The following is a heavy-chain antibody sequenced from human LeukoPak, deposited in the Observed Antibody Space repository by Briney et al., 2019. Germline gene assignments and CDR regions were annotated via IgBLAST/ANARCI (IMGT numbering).Heavy chain of an antibody. CDR2: ISWNSGSI. CDR3: AKQRGYSSSWYYFDY. D-gene: IGHD6-13*01. Sequence: GGSLRLSCAASGFTFDKYAMHWVRQAPGKSLEWVSGISWNSGSIGYADSVKGRFTISRDNAKNPLYLQMNSLRAEDTALYYCAKQRGYSSSWYYFDYWGQGTLVTVSS. V-gene: IGHV3-9*01. J-gene: IGHJ4*02. CDR1: GFTFDKYA.